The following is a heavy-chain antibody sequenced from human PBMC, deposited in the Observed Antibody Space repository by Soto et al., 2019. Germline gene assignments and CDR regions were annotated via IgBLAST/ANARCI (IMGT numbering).Heavy chain of an antibody. D-gene: IGHD2-15*01. Sequence: QFQLVQSGAEVKKPGSSVKVSCKASGGTFSSYTISWVRQAPGQGLEWMGRMIPLLGIANYALEVQGRVTITAEKSTSTAYMELSRLITDNTVVYYCARVSRSGGSYRHTCMDVWGKGTTVTVSS. V-gene: IGHV1-69*02. CDR3: ARVSRSGGSYRHTCMDV. CDR2: MIPLLGIA. J-gene: IGHJ6*03. CDR1: GGTFSSYT.